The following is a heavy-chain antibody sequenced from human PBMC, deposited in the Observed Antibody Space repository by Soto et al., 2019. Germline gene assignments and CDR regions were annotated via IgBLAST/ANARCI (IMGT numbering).Heavy chain of an antibody. J-gene: IGHJ3*02. D-gene: IGHD3-22*01. CDR3: AREGRYYDSSGYYSDAFDI. CDR2: ISYDGSNK. CDR1: GFTFSSYA. V-gene: IGHV3-30-3*01. Sequence: GGSLRLSCAASGFTFSSYAMHWVRQAPCKGLEWVAVISYDGSNKYYADSVKGRFTISRDNSKNTLYLQMNSLRAEDTAVYYCAREGRYYDSSGYYSDAFDIWGQGTMVTVSS.